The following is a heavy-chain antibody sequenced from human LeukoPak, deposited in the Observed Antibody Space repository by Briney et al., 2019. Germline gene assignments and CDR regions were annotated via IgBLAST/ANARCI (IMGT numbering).Heavy chain of an antibody. CDR3: ARALLNYYDSSGYQY. CDR2: IIPIFGTA. V-gene: IGHV1-69*13. CDR1: GGTFSSYA. D-gene: IGHD3-22*01. J-gene: IGHJ4*02. Sequence: SVKVSCKASGGTFSSYAISWVRQAPGQGLEWMGGIIPIFGTANYAQKFQGRVTITADESTGTAYMELSSLRSEDTAVYYCARALLNYYDSSGYQYWGQGTLVTVSS.